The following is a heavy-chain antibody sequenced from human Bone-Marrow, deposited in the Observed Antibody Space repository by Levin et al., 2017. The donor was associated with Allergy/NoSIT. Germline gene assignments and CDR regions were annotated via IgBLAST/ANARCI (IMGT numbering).Heavy chain of an antibody. CDR2: ISYDGSNK. V-gene: IGHV3-30*18. CDR1: GFTFSSYG. J-gene: IGHJ6*03. Sequence: GGSLRLSCAASGFTFSSYGMHWVRQAPGKGLEWVAVISYDGSNKYYADSVKGRFTISRDNSKNTLYLQMNSLRAEDTAVYYCAKGGDGDYPSGYYMDGWGKGTTVTVSS. D-gene: IGHD4-17*01. CDR3: AKGGDGDYPSGYYMDG.